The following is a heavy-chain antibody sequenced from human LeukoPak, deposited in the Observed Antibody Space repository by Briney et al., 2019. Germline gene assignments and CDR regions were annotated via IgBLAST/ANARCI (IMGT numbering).Heavy chain of an antibody. J-gene: IGHJ5*02. CDR2: IRYDGITK. V-gene: IGHV3-30*02. D-gene: IGHD2-2*01. Sequence: PGGSLRLSCTASGFTFSNHGMHWVRQAPGKGLEWVAFIRYDGITKYYADSVKGRFTISRDNSKNTLYLQMNSLRPEDAAVYYCARDRLGYCLITNCHNWFDPWGQGTLVTVSS. CDR3: ARDRLGYCLITNCHNWFDP. CDR1: GFTFSNHG.